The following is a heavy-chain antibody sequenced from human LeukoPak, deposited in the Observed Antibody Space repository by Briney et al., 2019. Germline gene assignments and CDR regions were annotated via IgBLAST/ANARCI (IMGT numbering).Heavy chain of an antibody. D-gene: IGHD2-15*01. V-gene: IGHV5-51*01. Sequence: GESLKISCKGSGNNFTNYWIGWVRQMPGKGLEWMGIIYPGDSDTKYSPSFQGQVTISADKTINTAYLQWSSLKASDTAIYYCARHSTDCSSGSCYSDAFDIWGQGTMVTVSS. J-gene: IGHJ3*02. CDR1: GNNFTNYW. CDR3: ARHSTDCSSGSCYSDAFDI. CDR2: IYPGDSDT.